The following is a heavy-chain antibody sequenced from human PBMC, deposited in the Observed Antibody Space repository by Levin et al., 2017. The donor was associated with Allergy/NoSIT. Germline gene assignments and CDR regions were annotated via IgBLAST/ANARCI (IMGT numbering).Heavy chain of an antibody. D-gene: IGHD3-3*01. CDR3: ARGRGGRGYDFWSGYYLPDDDYGMDV. CDR2: INTNTGNP. Sequence: ASVKVSCKASGYTFTSYAMNWVRQAPGQGLEWMGWINTNTGNPTYAQGFTGRFVFSLDTSVSTAYLQISSLKAEDTAVYYCARGRGGRGYDFWSGYYLPDDDYGMDVWGQGTTVTVSS. CDR1: GYTFTSYA. V-gene: IGHV7-4-1*02. J-gene: IGHJ6*02.